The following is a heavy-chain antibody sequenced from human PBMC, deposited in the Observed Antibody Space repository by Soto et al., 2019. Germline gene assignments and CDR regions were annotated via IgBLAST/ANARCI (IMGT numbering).Heavy chain of an antibody. J-gene: IGHJ6*03. V-gene: IGHV4-39*01. D-gene: IGHD1-26*01. Sequence: PSETLSLTCTVSGGSISSSSYYWGWIRQPPGKGLEWIGSVYSGSTHYNPSLESRVTISADTSENQLSLKVTSVTAADTAVYYCARQLGGYYFMDVLGKGTTVTVSS. CDR3: ARQLGGYYFMDV. CDR1: GGSISSSSYY. CDR2: VYSGST.